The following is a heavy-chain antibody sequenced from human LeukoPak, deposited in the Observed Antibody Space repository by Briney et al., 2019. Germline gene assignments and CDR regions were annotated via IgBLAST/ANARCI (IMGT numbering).Heavy chain of an antibody. CDR1: GFTFSSYG. J-gene: IGHJ4*02. CDR2: ISYDGSNK. Sequence: GGSLRLSCAASGFTFSSYGMHWVRQAPGKGLEWVAVISYDGSNKYYADSVKGRFTISRDNSKNTLYLQMNSLRAEDTAVYYCAKDQDYGDYPGFDYWGQGTLVTVSS. D-gene: IGHD4-17*01. V-gene: IGHV3-30*18. CDR3: AKDQDYGDYPGFDY.